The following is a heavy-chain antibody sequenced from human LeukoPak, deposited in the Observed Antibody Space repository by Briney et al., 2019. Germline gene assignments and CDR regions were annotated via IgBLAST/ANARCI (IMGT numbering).Heavy chain of an antibody. CDR2: MNPNSGNT. V-gene: IGHV1-8*01. CDR1: GYTFTSYD. Sequence: ASVKVSCKASGYTFTSYDINWVRQASGQGLEWMGWMNPNSGNTGYAQRFQGRVTMTRNTSISTAYMELSRLRSEDTAVYYCARGHGAVAGNDYWGQGTLVTVSS. J-gene: IGHJ4*02. D-gene: IGHD6-19*01. CDR3: ARGHGAVAGNDY.